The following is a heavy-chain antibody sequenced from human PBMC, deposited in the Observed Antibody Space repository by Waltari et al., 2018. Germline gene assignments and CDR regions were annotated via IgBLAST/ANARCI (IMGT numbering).Heavy chain of an antibody. J-gene: IGHJ6*02. CDR2: IKHSGST. D-gene: IGHD3-9*01. Sequence: QVQLQQWGAGLLKPSETLSLTCAVYGGSFSGYYWSWIRQPPGKGLEWIGEIKHSGSTNYNPSLKSRVTISVDTSKNQFSLKLSSVTAADTAVYYCARGESYYDILTGYPYYYYGMDVWGQGTTVTVSS. V-gene: IGHV4-34*01. CDR3: ARGESYYDILTGYPYYYYGMDV. CDR1: GGSFSGYY.